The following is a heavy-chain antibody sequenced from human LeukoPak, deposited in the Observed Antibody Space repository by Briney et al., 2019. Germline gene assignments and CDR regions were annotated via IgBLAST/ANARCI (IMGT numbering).Heavy chain of an antibody. CDR1: GYTFTNYA. CDR3: ARGRRQSYVDY. V-gene: IGHV1-18*01. J-gene: IGHJ4*02. D-gene: IGHD5-18*01. Sequence: GASVKVSCKASGYTFTNYAMNWVRQAPGQGLEWMGWISAYNGNTNYAQKLQGRVTMTTDTSTSTAYMELRSLRSDDTAVYYCARGRRQSYVDYWGQGTLVTVSS. CDR2: ISAYNGNT.